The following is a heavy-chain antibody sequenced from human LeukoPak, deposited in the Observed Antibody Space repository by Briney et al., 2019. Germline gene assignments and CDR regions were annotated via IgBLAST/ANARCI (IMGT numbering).Heavy chain of an antibody. CDR3: ARGNTTMKPPHFYYYMDV. V-gene: IGHV3-20*04. D-gene: IGHD5-18*01. CDR1: GFTFDDYG. Sequence: GGSLRLSCAASGFTFDDYGMSWVRQAPGKGLEWVSGINWSGGGTNYADSVKGRFTISRDNAKNSLYLQMNSLRAEDTALYYCARGNTTMKPPHFYYYMDVWGKGTMVTVSS. J-gene: IGHJ6*03. CDR2: INWSGGGT.